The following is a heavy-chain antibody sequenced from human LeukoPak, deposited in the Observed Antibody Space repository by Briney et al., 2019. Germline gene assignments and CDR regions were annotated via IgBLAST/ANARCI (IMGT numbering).Heavy chain of an antibody. J-gene: IGHJ4*02. CDR3: AKEEIQVWLE. D-gene: IGHD5-18*01. Sequence: GGSLRLSCAASGFTFSSYAMSWVRQAPGKGVDWVSVISGSGGSTYYADSVKGRFTISRDNSKNTLYLQMNSLRAEDTAVYYCAKEEIQVWLEWGQGTLVTVSS. CDR2: ISGSGGST. V-gene: IGHV3-23*01. CDR1: GFTFSSYA.